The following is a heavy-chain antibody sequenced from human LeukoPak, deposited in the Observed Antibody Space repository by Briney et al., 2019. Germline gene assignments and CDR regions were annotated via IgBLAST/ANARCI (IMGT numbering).Heavy chain of an antibody. J-gene: IGHJ4*02. CDR1: GAAISRNSCF. CDR2: GRYSGTT. V-gene: IGHV4-39*01. CDR3: ARHEEEDGYNAKTPDY. Sequence: PSETLSLTCTVSGAAISRNSCFWGWIRQPPGMGLEWIGSGRYSGTTYYNPSLESRVTISIDTSKNQFSLRLSSVTAADTAVYYCARHEEEDGYNAKTPDYWGQGALVTVSS. D-gene: IGHD5-24*01.